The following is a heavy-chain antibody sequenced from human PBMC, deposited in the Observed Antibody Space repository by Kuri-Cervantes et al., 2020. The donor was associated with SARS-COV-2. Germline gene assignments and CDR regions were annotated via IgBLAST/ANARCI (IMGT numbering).Heavy chain of an antibody. V-gene: IGHV3-74*01. Sequence: GGSLRLSCAASGFTYSSYWMHWVRQAPGKGLVWVSRINSDGSSTSYADSVKGRFTISRDNAKNTLYLQMNSLRAEDTAVYYCARGIGIAAAGPWGQGTLVTVSS. CDR2: INSDGSST. CDR1: GFTYSSYW. J-gene: IGHJ5*02. D-gene: IGHD6-13*01. CDR3: ARGIGIAAAGP.